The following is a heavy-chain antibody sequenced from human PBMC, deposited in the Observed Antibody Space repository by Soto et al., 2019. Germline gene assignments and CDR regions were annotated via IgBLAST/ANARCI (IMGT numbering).Heavy chain of an antibody. CDR2: ICCSGST. J-gene: IGHJ4*02. CDR1: GDSVSRADSY. CDR3: ARGMDNNKVGW. D-gene: IGHD1-1*01. Sequence: QVQLQESGPGLVKPSETLSLTCTVSGDSVSRADSYWSWIRQPPGQGLEWIGYICCSGSTEYNPSLRGRVIISVATSKNQLSLKLSTVNAADAAVYFCARGMDNNKVGWWGQGTLVTVSS. V-gene: IGHV4-61*08.